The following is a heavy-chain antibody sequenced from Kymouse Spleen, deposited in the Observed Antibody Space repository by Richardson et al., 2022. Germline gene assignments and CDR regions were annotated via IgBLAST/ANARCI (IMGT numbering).Heavy chain of an antibody. CDR3: ARGHDFWSGYFPDAFDI. J-gene: IGHJ3*02. Sequence: QVQLVESGGGVVQPGRSLRLSCAASGFTFSSYGMHWVRQAPGKGLEWVAVIWYDGSNKYYADSVKGRFTISRDNSKNTLYLQMNSLRAEDTAVYYCARGHDFWSGYFPDAFDIWGQGTMVTVSS. D-gene: IGHD3-3*01. CDR1: GFTFSSYG. CDR2: IWYDGSNK. V-gene: IGHV3-33*01.